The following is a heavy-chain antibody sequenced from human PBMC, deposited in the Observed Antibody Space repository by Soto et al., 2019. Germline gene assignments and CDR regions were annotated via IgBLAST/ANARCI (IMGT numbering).Heavy chain of an antibody. CDR2: MNPDRGNT. Sequence: QVQLVQSGAEVKKPGASVKVACKASGYTFTNYDIHWVRQATGQGLEWMGWMNPDRGNTGQSKQFPGRVTMTRDTSISTAYMEMSSLRSEDTAVYYCARGRFRRTWFDPWGQGTLVTVSS. D-gene: IGHD3-16*01. V-gene: IGHV1-8*01. CDR1: GYTFTNYD. CDR3: ARGRFRRTWFDP. J-gene: IGHJ5*02.